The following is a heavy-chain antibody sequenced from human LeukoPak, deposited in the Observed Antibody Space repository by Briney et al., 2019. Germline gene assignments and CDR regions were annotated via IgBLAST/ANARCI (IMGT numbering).Heavy chain of an antibody. Sequence: GGSLTLSCAASGFTFSSYWMHWVRQAPGKGLVWVSRINSDGSSASYADSVKGRFTISRDNAKNTLYLQMNSLRAEDTAVYYCEREIDGGEYYGDYGVDYWGQGTLVTVSS. J-gene: IGHJ4*02. CDR1: GFTFSSYW. CDR3: EREIDGGEYYGDYGVDY. CDR2: INSDGSSA. V-gene: IGHV3-74*01. D-gene: IGHD4-17*01.